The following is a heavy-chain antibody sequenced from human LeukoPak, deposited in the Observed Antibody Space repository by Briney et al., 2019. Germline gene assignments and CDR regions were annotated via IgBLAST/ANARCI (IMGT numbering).Heavy chain of an antibody. CDR1: GFFFSSYA. J-gene: IGHJ4*02. CDR2: ISYDGVNT. CDR3: ARCRDYNFWSGSAVDY. Sequence: TGGSLRLSCAASGFFFSSYAMHWVRQAPGKGLEWVAVISYDGVNTDYADSVMGRFTTSRDNSKNTLYLQMDSLRAEDTAVYYCARCRDYNFWSGSAVDYWGQGTLVTVSS. V-gene: IGHV3-30-3*01. D-gene: IGHD3-3*01.